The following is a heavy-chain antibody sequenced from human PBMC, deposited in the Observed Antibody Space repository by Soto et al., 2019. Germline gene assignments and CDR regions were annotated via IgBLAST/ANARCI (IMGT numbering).Heavy chain of an antibody. CDR1: GFTFSSYA. Sequence: GGSLRLSCAASGFTFSSYAMSWVRQAPGKGLEWVSAISGSGGSTYYADSVKGRFTISRDNSKNTLYLQMNSLRAEDTAVYYCAKVGGYTYYDILTDLDYWGQGTLVTVSS. J-gene: IGHJ4*02. D-gene: IGHD3-9*01. CDR2: ISGSGGST. V-gene: IGHV3-23*01. CDR3: AKVGGYTYYDILTDLDY.